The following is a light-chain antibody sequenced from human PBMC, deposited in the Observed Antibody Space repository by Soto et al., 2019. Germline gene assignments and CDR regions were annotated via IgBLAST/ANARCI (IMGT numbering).Light chain of an antibody. J-gene: IGKJ4*01. Sequence: EIVLTQSPATLSLSPGERATLSCRASQSVSSYLAWYQQKPGQAPRLLIYDASKRATGIPARFSGSGSGTDFPLTISSLEPEDSAVPYCQQRDNLLTFGGGTKVEIK. CDR1: QSVSSY. V-gene: IGKV3-11*01. CDR2: DAS. CDR3: QQRDNLLT.